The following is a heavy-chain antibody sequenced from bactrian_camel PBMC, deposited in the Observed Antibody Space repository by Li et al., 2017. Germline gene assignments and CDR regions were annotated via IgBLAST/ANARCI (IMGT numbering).Heavy chain of an antibody. D-gene: IGHD3*01. Sequence: HVQLVESGGGSVEPGGSLILSCSTSTFYYNTYCVGWFRQSPGKRREGLAAIDNDGHTRYADSVKDRFAISQDNAKNTLYLQMSNLKPEDTAIYFCAADPWCMGEFEYNYRGRGTQVTVS. CDR2: IDNDGHT. V-gene: IGHV3S53*01. CDR3: AADPWCMGEFEYNY. CDR1: TFYYNTYC. J-gene: IGHJ4*01.